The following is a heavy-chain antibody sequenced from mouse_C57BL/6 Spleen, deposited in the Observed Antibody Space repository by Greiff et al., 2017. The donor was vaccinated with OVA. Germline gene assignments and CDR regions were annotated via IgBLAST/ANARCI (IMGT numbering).Heavy chain of an antibody. D-gene: IGHD1-1*01. CDR1: GFPFSDYY. J-gene: IGHJ2*01. V-gene: IGHV5-16*01. Sequence: VQRVASEGGLVQPGSSMQLSCTASGFPFSDYYMAWVRQVPEKGLEWVANINYDGSSTYYLAYLKSRFNSSRDKAKNILYLQMGRQKSEDTATYYCAREYYGSSCFDDWGQGTTLTVSS. CDR2: INYDGSST. CDR3: AREYYGSSCFDD.